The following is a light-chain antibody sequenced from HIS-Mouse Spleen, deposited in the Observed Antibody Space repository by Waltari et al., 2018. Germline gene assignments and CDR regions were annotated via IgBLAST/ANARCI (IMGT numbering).Light chain of an antibody. CDR2: DVS. CDR3: SSYTSSSTLVV. J-gene: IGLJ2*01. Sequence: QSALTQPRSVSGSPGQSVTISCTGTSSDVGGYNYFSWYQQHPGKAPKPMIYDVSKRPSGVPDRFSGSKSGNTASLTISGLQAEDEADYYCSSYTSSSTLVVFGGGTKLTVL. CDR1: SSDVGGYNY. V-gene: IGLV2-11*01.